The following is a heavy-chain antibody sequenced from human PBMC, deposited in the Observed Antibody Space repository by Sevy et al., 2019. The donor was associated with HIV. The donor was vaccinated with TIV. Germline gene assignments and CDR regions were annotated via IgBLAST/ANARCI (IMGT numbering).Heavy chain of an antibody. D-gene: IGHD5-18*01. V-gene: IGHV1-2*06. J-gene: IGHJ4*02. Sequence: ASVKVSCKASGYTFTGYYMHWVRQAPGQGLEWMGRINPNSVGTNYAQKFQGRVTMSRDTSISTAYMELRTLRSDDTAVYYCARDNGYSYGYIGLVDYWGQGTLVTVSS. CDR1: GYTFTGYY. CDR2: INPNSVGT. CDR3: ARDNGYSYGYIGLVDY.